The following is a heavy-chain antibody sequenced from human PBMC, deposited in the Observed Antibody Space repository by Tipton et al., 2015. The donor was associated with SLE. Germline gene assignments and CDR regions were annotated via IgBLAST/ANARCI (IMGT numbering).Heavy chain of an antibody. CDR2: IYYSGST. D-gene: IGHD3-22*01. CDR3: ARDQTYDSSGYGGFDY. V-gene: IGHV4-39*07. J-gene: IGHJ4*02. CDR1: GGSISSSSYY. Sequence: TLSLTCTVSGGSISSSSYYWGWIRQPPGKGLEWIGSIYYSGSTYYNPSLKSRVTISVDRSKNQFSLKLSSVTAADTAVYYCARDQTYDSSGYGGFDYWGQGTLVTVSS.